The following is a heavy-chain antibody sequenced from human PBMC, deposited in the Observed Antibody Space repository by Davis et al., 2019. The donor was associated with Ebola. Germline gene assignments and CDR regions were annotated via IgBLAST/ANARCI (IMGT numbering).Heavy chain of an antibody. CDR1: GYSFTSYW. CDR3: ARTSPPYYYDSSGYYITTGYFDY. Sequence: PGGSLRLSCKGSGYSFTSYWSGWVRQMPGKGLEWMGIIYPGDSDTRYSPSFQVQVTISADKSISTAYLQWSSLKASDTALYYCARTSPPYYYDSSGYYITTGYFDYWGQGALVTVSS. J-gene: IGHJ4*02. D-gene: IGHD3-22*01. V-gene: IGHV5-51*01. CDR2: IYPGDSDT.